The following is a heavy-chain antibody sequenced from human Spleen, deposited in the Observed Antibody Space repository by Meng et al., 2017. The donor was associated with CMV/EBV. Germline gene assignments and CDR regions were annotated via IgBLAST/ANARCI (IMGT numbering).Heavy chain of an antibody. CDR3: AHSFYCGGDCSFDY. CDR1: GFSLSTSGMR. D-gene: IGHD2-21*01. CDR2: IDWDDDK. J-gene: IGHJ4*02. V-gene: IGHV2-70D*14. Sequence: SGPTLVKPTQTLTVTCTFSGFSLSTSGMRVSWLRQPPGKALEWLARIDWDDDKFYSTSLKTRLSISKDTSKNQVVLTMTNMDPVDTATYYCAHSFYCGGDCSFDYWGQGTLVTVSS.